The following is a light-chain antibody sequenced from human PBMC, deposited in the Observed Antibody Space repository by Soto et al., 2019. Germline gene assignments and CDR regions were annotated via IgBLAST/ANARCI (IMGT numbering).Light chain of an antibody. J-gene: IGKJ2*01. CDR3: QQYGSSPRT. CDR2: DAS. V-gene: IGKV3-20*01. Sequence: EIVLTQSPGTLSLSPGERATLSCRASQSVSSSYLAWYQQKPGQAPRLLIYDASRRATGIPDRCSGGGSGTDFTLTISRLEPEDFAVYYCQQYGSSPRTFGQGTKLEIK. CDR1: QSVSSSY.